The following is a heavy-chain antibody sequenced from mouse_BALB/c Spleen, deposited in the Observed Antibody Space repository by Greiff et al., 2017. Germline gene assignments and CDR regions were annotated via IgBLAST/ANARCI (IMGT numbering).Heavy chain of an antibody. CDR3: ARSPHYYGSSYVYWYFDV. V-gene: IGHV5-17*02. CDR1: GFTFSSFG. D-gene: IGHD1-1*01. J-gene: IGHJ1*01. CDR2: ISSGSSTI. Sequence: EVMLVESGGGLVQPGGSRKLSCAASGFTFSSFGMHWVRQAPEKGLEWVAYISSGSSTIYYADTVKGRFTISRDNPKNTLFLQMTSLRSEDTAMYYCARSPHYYGSSYVYWYFDVWGAGTTVTVSS.